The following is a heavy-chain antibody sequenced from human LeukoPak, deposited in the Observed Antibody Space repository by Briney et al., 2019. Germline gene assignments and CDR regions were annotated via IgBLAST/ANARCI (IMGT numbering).Heavy chain of an antibody. Sequence: PSETLSLTCTVSGYSISSGYYWGWIRQPPGKGLEWIGSIYHSGSTYYNPSLKSRVTISVDTSKNQFSLKLSSVTAADTAVYYCAREEWELHPFDYWGRGTLVTVSS. CDR1: GYSISSGYY. D-gene: IGHD1-26*01. CDR2: IYHSGST. J-gene: IGHJ4*02. CDR3: AREEWELHPFDY. V-gene: IGHV4-38-2*02.